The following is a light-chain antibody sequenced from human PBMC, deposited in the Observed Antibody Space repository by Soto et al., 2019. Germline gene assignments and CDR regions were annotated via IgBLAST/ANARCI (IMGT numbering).Light chain of an antibody. J-gene: IGKJ1*01. V-gene: IGKV1-39*01. CDR1: QSISSY. CDR3: QQSYTTPWT. Sequence: DFQMTQSPSSLSASVGDRVTITCRASQSISSYLNWYQQKPGKAPKLLIYAASSLQSGVPSRFSGSGSGTDFTLTISSLQPGDFATYYCQQSYTTPWTFGQGTKVEIK. CDR2: AAS.